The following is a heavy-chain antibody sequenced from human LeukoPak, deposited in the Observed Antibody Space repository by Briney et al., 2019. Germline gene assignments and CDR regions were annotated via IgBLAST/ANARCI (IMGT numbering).Heavy chain of an antibody. V-gene: IGHV2-70*11. Sequence: SGPTLVNPTQTLTLTRSFSGFSLTTSGMCVSWIRQPPGKALEWLARIDWDDDKYYSTSLKTRLTISKDTSKNQVVLTMTNLDPVDTATYYCARTAGGNSYYYYMDVWGKGTTVTVSS. D-gene: IGHD4-23*01. CDR1: GFSLTTSGMC. CDR3: ARTAGGNSYYYYMDV. CDR2: IDWDDDK. J-gene: IGHJ6*03.